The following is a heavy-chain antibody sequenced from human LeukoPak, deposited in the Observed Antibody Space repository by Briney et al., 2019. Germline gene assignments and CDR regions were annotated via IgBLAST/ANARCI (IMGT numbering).Heavy chain of an antibody. J-gene: IGHJ6*03. CDR2: IYHSGST. Sequence: SGTLSLTCAVSGGSISSSNWWSWVRQPPGKGLEWIGEIYHSGSTNYNPSLKSRVTISVDKSKNQFSLKLSSVTAADTAVYYCARHSGDYYGSAYYYYMDVWGKGTTVTISS. CDR1: GGSISSSNW. V-gene: IGHV4-4*02. CDR3: ARHSGDYYGSAYYYYMDV. D-gene: IGHD3-10*01.